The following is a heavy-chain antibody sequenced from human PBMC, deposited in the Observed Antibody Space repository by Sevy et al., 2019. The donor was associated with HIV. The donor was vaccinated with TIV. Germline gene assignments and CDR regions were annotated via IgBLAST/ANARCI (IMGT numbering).Heavy chain of an antibody. Sequence: GGSLRLSCVASGFDFHDHAMHWVRQAPGKGLEWVAGISWNRGNIGYGDSVKGRFTISRDNAKQSIYLQMNNLGADDMAVYFCAEDIRRGCDGINCYSYYYYFYGLDGWGHGTTVTVSS. J-gene: IGHJ6*02. D-gene: IGHD2-21*02. CDR1: GFDFHDHA. V-gene: IGHV3-9*03. CDR3: AEDIRRGCDGINCYSYYYYFYGLDG. CDR2: ISWNRGNI.